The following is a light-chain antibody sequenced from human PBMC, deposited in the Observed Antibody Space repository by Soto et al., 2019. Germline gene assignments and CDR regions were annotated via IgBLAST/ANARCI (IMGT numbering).Light chain of an antibody. J-gene: IGLJ2*01. CDR2: GVS. V-gene: IGLV2-14*03. CDR3: SSYAGSNNVV. CDR1: SSDIGGYNY. Sequence: QSVLTQPASVSGSPGQSITISCTGTSSDIGGYNYVSWFQQHPGKAPKLMIYGVSNRPSGVSNRFSGSKSGNTASLTISGLQTEDEADYYCSSYAGSNNVVFGGGTKVTVL.